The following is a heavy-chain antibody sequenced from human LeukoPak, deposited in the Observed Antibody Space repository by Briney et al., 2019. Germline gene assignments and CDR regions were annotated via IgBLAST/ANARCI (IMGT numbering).Heavy chain of an antibody. CDR3: ASQSGSYFQINGPPNY. J-gene: IGHJ4*02. Sequence: GGSLRLSCAASGFSFSNYGMSWVRQAPGKGLEWFSAISGGGSITTFYADSVKGRFTISRDNSKNTLYLHMSSLRAEDTAVYYCASQSGSYFQINGPPNYWGQGTLVTVSS. CDR2: ISGGGSITT. CDR1: GFSFSNYG. D-gene: IGHD1-26*01. V-gene: IGHV3-23*01.